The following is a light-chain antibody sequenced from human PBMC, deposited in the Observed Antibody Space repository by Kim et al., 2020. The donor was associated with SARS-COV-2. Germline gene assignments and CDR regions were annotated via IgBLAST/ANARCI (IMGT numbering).Light chain of an antibody. J-gene: IGKJ2*03. CDR2: AAS. CDR3: QQANSFPYS. V-gene: IGKV1-12*01. Sequence: EALGRRVTITCRASQCISSCLDRFQHKPGKAPKLPIYAASSLQSGVPSRFSGSESGTDFTLTISSLQPEDFATYYCQQANSFPYSFGQGTNLEIK. CDR1: QCISSC.